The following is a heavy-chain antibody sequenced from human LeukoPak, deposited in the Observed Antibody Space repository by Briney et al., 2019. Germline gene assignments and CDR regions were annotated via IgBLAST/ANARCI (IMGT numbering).Heavy chain of an antibody. D-gene: IGHD5-18*01. V-gene: IGHV1-69*05. J-gene: IGHJ4*02. CDR1: GGTFSSYA. CDR3: ARGGGYSYGTGFDY. CDR2: IIPIFGTA. Sequence: SVKVSCKASGGTFSSYAISWVRQAPGQGLEWMGGIIPIFGTADYAQKFQGRVTITTDESTSTAYMELSGLRSEDTAVYYCARGGGYSYGTGFDYWGQGTPVTVSS.